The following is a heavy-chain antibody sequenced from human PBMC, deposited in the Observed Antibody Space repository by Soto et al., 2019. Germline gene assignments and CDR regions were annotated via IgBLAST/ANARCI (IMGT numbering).Heavy chain of an antibody. V-gene: IGHV4-30-4*01. Sequence: QVQLQESGPGLVKPSQTLSLTCTVSGGSISSGDYYWSWIRQPPGKGLEWIGYIYYSGSTYYNPSLKRRVTISVDTSKNQFYLKLSSVTAADTAVYYCARGLDIVLVPAADYYYGMDVGGQGTTVTVSS. CDR2: IYYSGST. D-gene: IGHD2-2*01. J-gene: IGHJ6*02. CDR3: ARGLDIVLVPAADYYYGMDV. CDR1: GGSISSGDYY.